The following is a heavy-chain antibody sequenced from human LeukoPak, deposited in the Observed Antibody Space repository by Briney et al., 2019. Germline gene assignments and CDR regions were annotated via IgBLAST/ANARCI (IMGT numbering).Heavy chain of an antibody. J-gene: IGHJ1*01. CDR3: ARGYCGGDCYGD. CDR2: ISSSSSHI. CDR1: VFTFSSYT. Sequence: GGSLRLSCAASVFTFSSYTMNWVRQAPGKGREYVSSISSSSSHIYYADSVKGRFTISRDNTKSSLYLQMNSLRAEDMAVYYCARGYCGGDCYGDWGQGTLVTVSS. V-gene: IGHV3-21*01. D-gene: IGHD2-21*02.